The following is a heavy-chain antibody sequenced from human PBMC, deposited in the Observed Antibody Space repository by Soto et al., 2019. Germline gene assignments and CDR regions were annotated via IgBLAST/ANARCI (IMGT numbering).Heavy chain of an antibody. CDR2: INAGNGNT. CDR3: ARDTAPADV. J-gene: IGHJ6*02. V-gene: IGHV1-3*01. Sequence: QVQLVQSGAEVKKPGASVKVSCKASGYTFTSYAMHWVRQAPGQRLEWMGWINAGNGNTKYSQKFQGRVTITRDTSASTANMESIRLRTEDTAVYHWARDTAPADVWGQGTTVTLSS. D-gene: IGHD4-17*01. CDR1: GYTFTSYA.